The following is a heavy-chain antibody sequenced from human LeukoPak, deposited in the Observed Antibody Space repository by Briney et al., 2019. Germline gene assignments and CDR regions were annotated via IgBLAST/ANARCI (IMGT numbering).Heavy chain of an antibody. CDR1: GFTFSSYG. V-gene: IGHV3-7*01. Sequence: GGSLRLSCAASGFTFSSYGMHWVRQAPGKGLEWVANIKQDGSEKYYVDSVKGRFTISRDNAKNSLYLQMNSLRAEDTAVYYCAREISPRDGYNLFDYWGQGTLVTVSS. CDR2: IKQDGSEK. CDR3: AREISPRDGYNLFDY. J-gene: IGHJ4*02. D-gene: IGHD5-24*01.